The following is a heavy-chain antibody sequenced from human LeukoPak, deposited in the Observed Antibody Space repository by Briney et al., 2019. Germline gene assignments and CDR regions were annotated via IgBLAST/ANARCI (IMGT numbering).Heavy chain of an antibody. CDR1: GFTFSSYG. CDR3: SPLVPFDY. V-gene: IGHV3-30*02. D-gene: IGHD6-13*01. Sequence: PGGSLRLSCAASGFTFSSYGMHWVRQTPGKGLEWVAFIQYDGSKTYYTDSVKGRFTISRDNSKNTLWLQMNSLRPEDTALYYFSPLVPFDYWGQGTLVTVSS. J-gene: IGHJ4*02. CDR2: IQYDGSKT.